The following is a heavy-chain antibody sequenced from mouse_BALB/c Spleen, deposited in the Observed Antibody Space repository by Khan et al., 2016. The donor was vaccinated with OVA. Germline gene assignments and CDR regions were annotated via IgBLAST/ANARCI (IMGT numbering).Heavy chain of an antibody. CDR1: GFAFSSYD. J-gene: IGHJ4*01. CDR2: ISNGGSYT. CDR3: ARHGGFNPYFAMDY. V-gene: IGHV5-9*02. Sequence: DVMLMESGGGLVKPGGSLKLSCAASGFAFSSYDMSWVRQTPERRLEWVALISNGGSYTNYPDSVKGRFTISRDNARNTLYLQVSSLRSEDTALYYCARHGGFNPYFAMDYWGQGTSVTVSS.